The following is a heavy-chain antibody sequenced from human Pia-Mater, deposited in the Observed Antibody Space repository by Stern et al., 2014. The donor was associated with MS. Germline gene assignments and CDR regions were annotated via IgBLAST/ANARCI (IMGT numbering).Heavy chain of an antibody. J-gene: IGHJ6*02. CDR2: ISWNSDNI. CDR3: VKDSSSTPGYYYGGMDV. D-gene: IGHD2-2*01. Sequence: EVQLEESGGDLVQPGKSLRLSCAASGFTFDDYAMHWVRQIPGKGLEWVSHISWNSDNIGYADSVKGRFVISRDNAKNSLYLEMNRLRVEDTAMYYCVKDSSSTPGYYYGGMDVWGQGTTVTV. CDR1: GFTFDDYA. V-gene: IGHV3-9*01.